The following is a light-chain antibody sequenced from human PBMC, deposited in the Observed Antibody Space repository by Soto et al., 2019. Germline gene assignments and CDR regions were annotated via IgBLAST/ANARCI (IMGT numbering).Light chain of an antibody. Sequence: DIQMTQSPSTLSASVGDRVTITCRASQSISSWLAWYQQKPGKAPKLLIYKASSLASGVPSRFSGSGSGAEFPLTISSRRPDDFATYYCQQYNSYWTFGQGTKVEIK. CDR3: QQYNSYWT. CDR2: KAS. J-gene: IGKJ1*01. V-gene: IGKV1-5*03. CDR1: QSISSW.